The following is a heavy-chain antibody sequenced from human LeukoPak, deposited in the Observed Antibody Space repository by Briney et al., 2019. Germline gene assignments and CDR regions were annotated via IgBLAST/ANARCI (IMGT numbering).Heavy chain of an antibody. CDR2: INAENGDT. Sequence: ASVKVSCKASEYRFTGYNIDWVRQAPGQRPEWMGRINAENGDTKYSQKFQGRVTITRDTFASTSYMELSSLRSEDTAVYYCARDQYNVIDSWGQGTLVTVSS. CDR1: EYRFTGYN. V-gene: IGHV1-3*01. J-gene: IGHJ4*02. CDR3: ARDQYNVIDS. D-gene: IGHD1-14*01.